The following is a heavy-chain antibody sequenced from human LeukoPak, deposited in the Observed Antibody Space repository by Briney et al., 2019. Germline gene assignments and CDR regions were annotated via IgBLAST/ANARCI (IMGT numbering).Heavy chain of an antibody. J-gene: IGHJ6*02. V-gene: IGHV3-33*01. Sequence: GGSLRLSCAASGFTFSSYGMHWVRRAPGKGLEWVAVIWYDGSNKYYADSVKGRFTISRDNSKNTLYLQMNSLRAEDTAVYYCARDLAPLGRYYYYGMDVWGQGTTVTVSS. CDR2: IWYDGSNK. CDR3: ARDLAPLGRYYYYGMDV. CDR1: GFTFSSYG.